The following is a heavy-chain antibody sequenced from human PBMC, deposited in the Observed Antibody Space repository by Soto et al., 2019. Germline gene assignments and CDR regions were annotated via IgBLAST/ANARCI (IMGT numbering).Heavy chain of an antibody. CDR2: IDPSDSYT. CDR1: GYSFTSYW. V-gene: IGHV5-10-1*01. D-gene: IGHD6-13*01. Sequence: PGESLKISCKGSGYSFTSYWISWVRQMPGKGLEWMGRIDPSDSYTNYSPSFQGHVTISADKSISTAYLQWSSLKASDTAMYYCARFWVGSPRQQLILKNYYCGLDVAGQGITV. CDR3: ARFWVGSPRQQLILKNYYCGLDV. J-gene: IGHJ6*02.